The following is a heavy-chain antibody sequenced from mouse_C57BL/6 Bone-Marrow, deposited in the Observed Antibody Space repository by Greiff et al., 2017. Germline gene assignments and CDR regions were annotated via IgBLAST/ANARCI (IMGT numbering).Heavy chain of an antibody. CDR3: VSVYYGSREYYFDY. Sequence: EVQLVESGGGLVQPKGSLKLSCAASGFSFNTYAMNWVRQAPGKGLEWVARIRSKSNNYATYYADSVKDRFTISRDDSESMLYLQMNNLKTEDTAMYYCVSVYYGSREYYFDYWGQGTTLTVSS. V-gene: IGHV10-1*01. CDR2: IRSKSNNYAT. J-gene: IGHJ2*01. D-gene: IGHD1-1*01. CDR1: GFSFNTYA.